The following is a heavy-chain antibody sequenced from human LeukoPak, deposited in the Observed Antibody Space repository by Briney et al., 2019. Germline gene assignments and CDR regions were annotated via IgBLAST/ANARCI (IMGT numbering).Heavy chain of an antibody. Sequence: GXXLRLSCAASGFTLSNAWMSWVRQAPGKGGEWVGRIKSKSDGRTTHYAAPVKSIFTISRDYSKNTLYLQMNSLKTEDTAVYYCTTGVVVLRAFFDYWGQGTLVTVSS. V-gene: IGHV3-15*01. CDR1: GFTLSNAW. J-gene: IGHJ4*02. CDR2: IKSKSDGRTT. D-gene: IGHD3-22*01. CDR3: TTGVVVLRAFFDY.